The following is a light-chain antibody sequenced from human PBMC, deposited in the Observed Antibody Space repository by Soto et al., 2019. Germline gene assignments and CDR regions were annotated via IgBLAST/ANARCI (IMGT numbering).Light chain of an antibody. Sequence: QSALTQPASVSGSPGQSIAISCTGTSSDVGGSDFVSWYQQYPGKAPKLIIFDVTSRPSGVSNRFSGSKSDNTASLTISGLQAEDEADDYCSSYTASGTLLFGGGTKVTVL. CDR2: DVT. J-gene: IGLJ2*01. V-gene: IGLV2-14*03. CDR1: SSDVGGSDF. CDR3: SSYTASGTLL.